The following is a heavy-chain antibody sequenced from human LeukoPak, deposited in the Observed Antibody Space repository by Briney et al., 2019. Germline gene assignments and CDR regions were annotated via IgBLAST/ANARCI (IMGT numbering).Heavy chain of an antibody. V-gene: IGHV4-31*03. CDR2: IYYSGST. D-gene: IGHD1-26*01. J-gene: IGHJ4*02. CDR3: ARGARWELPDGDGMYGFDY. CDR1: GGSISSGGYY. Sequence: SQTLSLTCTVSGGSISSGGYYWSWIRQHPGKGLEWIGYIYYSGSTYYNPSLKSRVTISVDTSKNQFSLKLGSVTAADTAVYYCARGARWELPDGDGMYGFDYWGQGTLVTVSS.